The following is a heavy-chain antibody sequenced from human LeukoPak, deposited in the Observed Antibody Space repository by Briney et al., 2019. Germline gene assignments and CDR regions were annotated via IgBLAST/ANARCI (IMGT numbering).Heavy chain of an antibody. CDR1: GYSISSGYY. CDR2: IYHSGST. CDR3: ARVAIAVAGPFDY. J-gene: IGHJ4*02. D-gene: IGHD6-19*01. V-gene: IGHV4-38-2*02. Sequence: PSETLSLTCTVSGYSISSGYYWGWIRQPPGKGLEWIGSIYHSGSTYYNPSLKSRVTISVDTSKNQFSLKLSSVTAADTAVYYCARVAIAVAGPFDYWGQGTLVTVSS.